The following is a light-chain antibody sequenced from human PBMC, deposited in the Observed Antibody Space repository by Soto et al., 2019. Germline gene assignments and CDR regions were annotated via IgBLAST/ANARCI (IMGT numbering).Light chain of an antibody. CDR2: GAS. V-gene: IGKV3-15*01. CDR1: QSVSLS. J-gene: IGKJ1*01. Sequence: EIVLTQSPATLSVSLGDSATLSCRASQSVSLSLAWFQMRPGQPPRLLIYGASTRATDIPARFSGSGSGTDFTLTISSLQPEDFAVYFCQQYHIWPSWTFGQGTKADI. CDR3: QQYHIWPSWT.